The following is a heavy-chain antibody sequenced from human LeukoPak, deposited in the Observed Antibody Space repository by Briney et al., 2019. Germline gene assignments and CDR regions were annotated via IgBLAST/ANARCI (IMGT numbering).Heavy chain of an antibody. Sequence: GGSLRLSCAVSGFSLRSYWMHWVRQAPGKGLVWVSRISGDGSMSNYADSVKGRFTISRDNAKNTVYLQMNSVRAEDTAVYYCARYSSSSGGASHYFDYWGQGTLVTVSS. CDR1: GFSLRSYW. D-gene: IGHD6-6*01. CDR3: ARYSSSSGGASHYFDY. J-gene: IGHJ4*02. V-gene: IGHV3-74*01. CDR2: ISGDGSMS.